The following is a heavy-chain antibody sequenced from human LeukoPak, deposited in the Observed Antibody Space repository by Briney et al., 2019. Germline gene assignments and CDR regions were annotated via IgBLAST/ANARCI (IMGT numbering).Heavy chain of an antibody. CDR1: GGSTSGSNYY. V-gene: IGHV4-39*01. J-gene: IGHJ4*02. CDR2: IHYSGNT. CDR3: AKSPPTTVITLDS. Sequence: SETLSLTCTVSGGSTSGSNYYWGWIRQPPGKGLEWIGSIHYSGNTYYIPSLKSRVTISVDTSKNQFSLKLTSVTAADTAVYYCAKSPPTTVITLDSWGQGILVTVSS. D-gene: IGHD4-17*01.